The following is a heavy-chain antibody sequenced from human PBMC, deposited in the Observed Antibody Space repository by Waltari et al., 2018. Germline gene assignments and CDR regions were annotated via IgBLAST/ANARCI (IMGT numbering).Heavy chain of an antibody. V-gene: IGHV4-38-2*01. Sequence: QVQLQESGPGLVKPSETLSLTCAVSGYSISRGYYWGWIRQPPGKGLGWIGSIYHSGRTSYNPSLKSRVTISVDTSKNQFSLKLSSVTAADTAVYYCSGSEVTYYYYYYMDVWGKGTTVTVSS. D-gene: IGHD1-26*01. CDR2: IYHSGRT. CDR1: GYSISRGYY. CDR3: SGSEVTYYYYYYMDV. J-gene: IGHJ6*03.